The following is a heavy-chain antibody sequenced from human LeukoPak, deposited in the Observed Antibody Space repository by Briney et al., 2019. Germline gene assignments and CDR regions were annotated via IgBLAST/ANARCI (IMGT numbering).Heavy chain of an antibody. CDR1: GFTFSTYS. J-gene: IGHJ4*02. V-gene: IGHV3-21*01. CDR2: ISSSSSYI. CDR3: ATGEDCSSTSCYEGY. D-gene: IGHD2-2*01. Sequence: PGGSLRLSCAASGFTFSTYSVNWVRQAPGKGLEWVSSISSSSSYIYYADSVKGRFTISRDNAKNSLYLQMNSLRAEDTAVYYCATGEDCSSTSCYEGYWGQGTLVTVSS.